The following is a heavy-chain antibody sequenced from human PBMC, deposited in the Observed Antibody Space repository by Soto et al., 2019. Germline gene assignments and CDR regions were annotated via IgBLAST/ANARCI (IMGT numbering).Heavy chain of an antibody. CDR1: GGSISSYY. J-gene: IGHJ6*03. D-gene: IGHD6-19*01. V-gene: IGHV4-59*08. CDR2: IYYSGST. CDR3: ARFYGDLSGWTPTSNYTDV. Sequence: SETLSLTCTVSGGSISSYYWSWIRQPPGKGLEWIGNIYYSGSTNYNPSLKSRVTISVDTSKNQFSLKLNSVTAADTAVYYCARFYGDLSGWTPTSNYTDVWGKGTTVTVSS.